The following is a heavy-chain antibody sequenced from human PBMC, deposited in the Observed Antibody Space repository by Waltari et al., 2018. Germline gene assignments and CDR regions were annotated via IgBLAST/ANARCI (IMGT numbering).Heavy chain of an antibody. CDR2: VYSGGNT. J-gene: IGHJ4*02. CDR1: VFTISSYA. D-gene: IGHD3-22*01. CDR3: AKGGPDYYDSSGYGLYY. V-gene: IGHV3-23*03. Sequence: EVQQLESGGGLVQPGGSLRLSCAASVFTISSYALGWVREAPGKGLELASVVYSGGNTASADSGKGRFSISRDHAKHELYLQMNRLRGEETAVYYCAKGGPDYYDSSGYGLYYWGQGTMVTRSS.